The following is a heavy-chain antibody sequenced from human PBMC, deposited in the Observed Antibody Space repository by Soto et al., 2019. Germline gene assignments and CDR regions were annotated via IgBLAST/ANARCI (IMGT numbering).Heavy chain of an antibody. CDR2: IYPGDSDT. CDR1: DYSFTSYW. J-gene: IGHJ4*02. CDR3: ARGGVEARTFDY. V-gene: IGHV5-51*01. D-gene: IGHD1-26*01. Sequence: PGESLKISCKGSDYSFTSYWIAWVRQMPGQGLEWMGIIYPGDSDTRYSPSFQGQVTVSADKSITTAYLQWSSLKASDTATYYCARGGVEARTFDYWGQGTLVTVSS.